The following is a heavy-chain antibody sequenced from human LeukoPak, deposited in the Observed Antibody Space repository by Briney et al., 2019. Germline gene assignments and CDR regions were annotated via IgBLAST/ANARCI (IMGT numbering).Heavy chain of an antibody. Sequence: PGGSLRLSCAASGFTFSSYAMSWVRQSPGKGLEWVSTISGVDGKTDYADSVKGRFTISRDNSKDTLYLQMNSQRAEDTAVYYCARDWYYYGSGSPPFDYWGQGTLVTVSS. CDR2: ISGVDGKT. CDR1: GFTFSSYA. CDR3: ARDWYYYGSGSPPFDY. J-gene: IGHJ4*02. V-gene: IGHV3-23*01. D-gene: IGHD3-10*01.